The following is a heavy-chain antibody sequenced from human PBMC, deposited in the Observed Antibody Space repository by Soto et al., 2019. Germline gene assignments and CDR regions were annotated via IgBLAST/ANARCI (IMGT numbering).Heavy chain of an antibody. CDR3: ARVGPAAGPRKFAS. CDR2: IYYSGST. D-gene: IGHD6-13*01. CDR1: GGCISSGGYY. J-gene: IGHJ4*02. V-gene: IGHV4-31*03. Sequence: SETLSLTCTVSGGCISSGGYYWSWIRQHPGKGLEWIGYIYYSGSTYYNPCLKSRVSISVDTSKNQFSLKLSSVTAADTAVYTCARVGPAAGPRKFASWGQGPLVPVSS.